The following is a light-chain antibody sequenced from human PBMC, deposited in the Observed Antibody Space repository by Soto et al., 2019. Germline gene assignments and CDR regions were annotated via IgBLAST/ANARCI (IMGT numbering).Light chain of an antibody. Sequence: EIVLTQSPGTLSLSPGERATLSCRASQSVSSSYLAWYQQKPGQAPRLLIYGASSRATGIPDRFSGSGSGTDFTLTIRRLDPEDLSVYYCQQYGSSPGFGGGTKVEIK. V-gene: IGKV3-20*01. J-gene: IGKJ4*02. CDR2: GAS. CDR1: QSVSSSY. CDR3: QQYGSSPG.